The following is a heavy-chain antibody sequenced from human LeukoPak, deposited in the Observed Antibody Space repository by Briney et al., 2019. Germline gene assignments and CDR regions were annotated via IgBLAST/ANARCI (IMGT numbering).Heavy chain of an antibody. J-gene: IGHJ3*01. V-gene: IGHV4-4*07. CDR2: IHSSGST. CDR1: GGSISNYY. Sequence: SETLSLTCTVSGGSISNYYWSWIRQSAGKGLEWVGRIHSSGSTNFNPSLRSRVTMSADTSKHQFSLWLTSVTAADTALYYCARGIATITQDSFDVWGLGTMVTVSS. CDR3: ARGIATITQDSFDV. D-gene: IGHD1-26*01.